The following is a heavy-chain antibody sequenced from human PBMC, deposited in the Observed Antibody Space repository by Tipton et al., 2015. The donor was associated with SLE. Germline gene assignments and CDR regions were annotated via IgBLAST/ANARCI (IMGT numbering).Heavy chain of an antibody. Sequence: QSGAEVKKPGASVKVSCKASGYTFTSYYMHWVRQAPGQGLEWMGIINPSGGSTSYAQKFQGRVTMTTDTSTSTAYMELRSLRSDDTAVYYCARDSGYSGYDYVNYFDYWGQGTLVTVSS. J-gene: IGHJ4*02. D-gene: IGHD5-12*01. CDR3: ARDSGYSGYDYVNYFDY. CDR1: GYTFTSYY. CDR2: INPSGGST. V-gene: IGHV1-46*01.